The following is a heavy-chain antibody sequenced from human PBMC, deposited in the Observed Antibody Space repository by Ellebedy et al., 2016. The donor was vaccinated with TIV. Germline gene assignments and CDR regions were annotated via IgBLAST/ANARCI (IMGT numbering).Heavy chain of an antibody. V-gene: IGHV3-30*02. CDR2: IPQDGKDK. J-gene: IGHJ3*01. CDR1: GFTFSRYG. Sequence: GESLKISCAVSGFTFSRYGFHWVRQAPGEGLAWVAAIPQDGKDKFYADSVKGRFTISRDNSMKTVNVEMNSLRPEDTAVYICATDYNGSSGAYDTWGQGTLVIVSS. D-gene: IGHD6-6*01. CDR3: ATDYNGSSGAYDT.